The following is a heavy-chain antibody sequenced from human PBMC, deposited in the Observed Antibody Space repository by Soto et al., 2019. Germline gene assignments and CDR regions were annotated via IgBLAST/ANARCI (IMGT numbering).Heavy chain of an antibody. CDR1: GYTFTSYG. CDR3: AREPGYCNNGVCFFYCGRDV. Sequence: ASVKVSCKASGYTFTSYGISWVRQAPGQGLEWMGWISAYNGNTNYAQKLQGRVTMTTDTSTSTAYMELRSLRSDDTAVYYCAREPGYCNNGVCFFYCGRDVWGQGTPVTAP. CDR2: ISAYNGNT. D-gene: IGHD2-8*01. J-gene: IGHJ6*02. V-gene: IGHV1-18*04.